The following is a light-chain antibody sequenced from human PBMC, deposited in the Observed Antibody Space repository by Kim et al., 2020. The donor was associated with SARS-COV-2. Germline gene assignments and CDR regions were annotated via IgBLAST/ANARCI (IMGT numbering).Light chain of an antibody. CDR3: QQANSFPLT. CDR2: AAS. V-gene: IGKV1-12*01. Sequence: DIQMTQSPSSVSASVGDRVTITCRANPDISSWLAWYQQKPGKAPKLLIYAASTLQSGVPSRFSGSGSGTDFTLTISSLLPGEFATFYCQQANSFPLTFGGGTKVDIK. CDR1: PDISSW. J-gene: IGKJ4*01.